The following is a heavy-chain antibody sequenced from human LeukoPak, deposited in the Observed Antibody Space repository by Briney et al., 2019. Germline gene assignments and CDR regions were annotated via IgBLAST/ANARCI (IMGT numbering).Heavy chain of an antibody. CDR3: STVSPYYGSGTTSPDS. D-gene: IGHD3-10*01. CDR1: GFPFSNAW. CDR2: IKSKTDGGKT. V-gene: IGHV3-15*01. Sequence: GGSLRLSCAASGFPFSNAWMSWVRQAPGKGLEWVGRIKSKTDGGKTDYAAPVQGRFSISRDDSENTLYLQMNGLNTEDTAVYFCSTVSPYYGSGTTSPDSWGQGTLVVVSS. J-gene: IGHJ4*02.